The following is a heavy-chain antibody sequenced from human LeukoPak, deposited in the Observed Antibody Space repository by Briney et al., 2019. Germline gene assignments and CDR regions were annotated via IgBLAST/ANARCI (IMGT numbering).Heavy chain of an antibody. CDR3: STDQGGDILTGC. CDR2: IKSKTDGGTT. J-gene: IGHJ4*02. D-gene: IGHD3-9*01. CDR1: GFTFINAW. V-gene: IGHV3-15*01. Sequence: GGSLRLSCAASGFTFINAWMHWVRQAPGKGLEWVGRIKSKTDGGTTDYAAPVKGRFTISRDDSKNTLYLQMNGLKTEDTAVYYCSTDQGGDILTGCWGQGTLVTVSS.